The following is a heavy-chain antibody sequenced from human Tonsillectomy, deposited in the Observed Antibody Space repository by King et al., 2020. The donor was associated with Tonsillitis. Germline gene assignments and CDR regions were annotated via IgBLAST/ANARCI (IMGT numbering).Heavy chain of an antibody. CDR1: GGSISSYY. Sequence: VQLQESGPGLVKPSETLSLTCTVSGGSISSYYWRWIRQPPGKGLEWNGYIYYSGSTNYNPSLKSRVTISVDPSKNQFSLKLSPVTAADTAVYYCARLGHDYDDYLSNSPLDYLGQGTLVTVSS. CDR3: ARLGHDYDDYLSNSPLDY. D-gene: IGHD4-17*01. J-gene: IGHJ4*02. V-gene: IGHV4-59*08. CDR2: IYYSGST.